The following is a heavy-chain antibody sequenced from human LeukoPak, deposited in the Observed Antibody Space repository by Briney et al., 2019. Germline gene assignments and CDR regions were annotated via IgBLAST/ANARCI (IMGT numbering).Heavy chain of an antibody. Sequence: GGSVTLSCPATGFTFRTYGMHWVRQAPAKEMAWVAFIRYDGNNKYYRDSVKGRFNISRDNSKNTLYLQKNSLRAEDTAVYYRAKLPTFFCEYGDYNCFDIWGQGILVTVSS. CDR1: GFTFRTYG. CDR3: AKLPTFFCEYGDYNCFDI. D-gene: IGHD4-17*01. V-gene: IGHV3-30*02. J-gene: IGHJ3*02. CDR2: IRYDGNNK.